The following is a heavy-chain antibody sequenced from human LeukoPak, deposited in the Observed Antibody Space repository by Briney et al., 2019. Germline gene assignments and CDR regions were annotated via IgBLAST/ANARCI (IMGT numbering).Heavy chain of an antibody. V-gene: IGHV4-39*01. Sequence: KPSETLSLTCTVSGGSINNTNYYWDWIRQPPGKGLEWIGSIYYSASTYYNPSLKSRVTISADASKNQFSLKLNSLTAADTAVYYCARSVDFWSRNWFDPWGQGTLVTVSS. D-gene: IGHD3-3*01. J-gene: IGHJ5*02. CDR1: GGSINNTNYY. CDR2: IYYSAST. CDR3: ARSVDFWSRNWFDP.